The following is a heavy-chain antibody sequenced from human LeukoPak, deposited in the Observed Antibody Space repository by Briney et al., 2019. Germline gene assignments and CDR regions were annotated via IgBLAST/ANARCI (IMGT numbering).Heavy chain of an antibody. CDR3: ARIGYSGSWERYFDY. V-gene: IGHV2-70*11. CDR1: GFSLSTSGMC. CDR2: IDWDDDK. D-gene: IGHD1-26*01. Sequence: SGPTLVNPTQTLTLTCTFSGFSLSTSGMCVGWIRQPPGKALEWLARIDWDDDKSYSTSLKTRLTISKDTSKNQVVLTMTNMDPVDTATYYCARIGYSGSWERYFDYWGQGTLVTVSS. J-gene: IGHJ4*02.